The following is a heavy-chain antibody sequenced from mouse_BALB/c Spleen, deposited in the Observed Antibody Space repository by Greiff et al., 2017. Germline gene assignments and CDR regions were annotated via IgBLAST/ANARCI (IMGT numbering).Heavy chain of an antibody. V-gene: IGHV7-3*02. CDR3: ARDELLYAMDY. Sequence: EVKLLESGGGLVQPGGSLRLSCATSGFTFTDYYMSWVRQPPGKALEWLGFIRNKANGYTTEYSASVKGRFTISRDNSQSILYLQMNTLRAEDSATYYCARDELLYAMDYWGQGTSVTVSS. D-gene: IGHD4-1*01. CDR1: GFTFTDYY. J-gene: IGHJ4*01. CDR2: IRNKANGYTT.